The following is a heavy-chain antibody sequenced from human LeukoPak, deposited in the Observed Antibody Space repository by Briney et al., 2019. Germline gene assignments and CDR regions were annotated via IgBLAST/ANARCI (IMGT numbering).Heavy chain of an antibody. CDR3: ARGLRIVLGYCSGGSCYRPGWFDP. CDR1: GYTFTSYD. D-gene: IGHD2-15*01. CDR2: MNPNSGNT. V-gene: IGHV1-8*03. Sequence: ASVKVSCKASGYTFTSYDINWVRQATGQGLEWMGWMNPNSGNTGYAQKFQGRVTVTRNTSISTAYMELSSLRSEDTAVYNCARGLRIVLGYCSGGSCYRPGWFDPWGQGTLVTVSS. J-gene: IGHJ5*02.